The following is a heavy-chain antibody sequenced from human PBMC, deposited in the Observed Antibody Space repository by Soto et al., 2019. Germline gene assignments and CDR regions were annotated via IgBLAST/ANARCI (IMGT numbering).Heavy chain of an antibody. J-gene: IGHJ4*02. D-gene: IGHD1-1*01. V-gene: IGHV1-18*01. CDR3: AKDFPTTMVMLLDY. CDR1: GYTFTSYG. CDR2: ISDYNTNT. Sequence: ASVKVSCMASGYTFTSYGISWVRQAPGQGLEWMGWISDYNTNTNYAQKLQGRVTMNTDKSTSTAYMELRSLRYADTDVYYCAKDFPTTMVMLLDYWGQGTLVTVSS.